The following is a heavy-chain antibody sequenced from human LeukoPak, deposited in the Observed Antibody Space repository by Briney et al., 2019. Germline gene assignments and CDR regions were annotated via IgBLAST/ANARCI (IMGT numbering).Heavy chain of an antibody. D-gene: IGHD6-13*01. CDR3: AKGSIAAAGTNWFDP. V-gene: IGHV3-23*01. CDR1: GFTFSSYA. J-gene: IGHJ5*02. Sequence: GGSLRLPYAASGFTFSSYAMSWVRQAPGKGLEWVSAISGSGGSTYYADSVKGRFTISRDNSKNTLYLQMNSLRAEDTAVYYCAKGSIAAAGTNWFDPWGQGTLVTVSS. CDR2: ISGSGGST.